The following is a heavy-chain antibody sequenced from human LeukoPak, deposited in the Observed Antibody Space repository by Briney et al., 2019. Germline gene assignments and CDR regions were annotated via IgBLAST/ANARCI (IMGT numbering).Heavy chain of an antibody. V-gene: IGHV1-46*01. CDR1: GYTFTSYY. J-gene: IGHJ4*02. CDR2: INPSGGST. Sequence: ASVKASCKASGYTFTSYYMHWVRQAPGQGLEWMGIINPSGGSTSYAQKFQGRVTMTRDTSTSTVYMELSSLRSEDTAVYYCASEGYSGYEDYWGQGTLVTVSS. D-gene: IGHD5-12*01. CDR3: ASEGYSGYEDY.